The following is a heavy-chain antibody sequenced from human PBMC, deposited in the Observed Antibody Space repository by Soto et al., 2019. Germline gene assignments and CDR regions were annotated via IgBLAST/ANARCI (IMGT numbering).Heavy chain of an antibody. D-gene: IGHD3-10*01. Sequence: QVQLVQSGTEVKKPGASVKVSCKASGYTFTTHYMHWVRQAPGQGLEWMGIINPSGGRTTYALKFQGRCTMTSDTSANPVYVGLTRLRSEGTAIHCCSRAGENYGSVTFSPPFRYYVNAWGQGTLVTVSS. CDR2: INPSGGRT. J-gene: IGHJ5*02. V-gene: IGHV1-46*01. CDR3: SRAGENYGSVTFSPPFRYYVNA. CDR1: GYTFTTHY.